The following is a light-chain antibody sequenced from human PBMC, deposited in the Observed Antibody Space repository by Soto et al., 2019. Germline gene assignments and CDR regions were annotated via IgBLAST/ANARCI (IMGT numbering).Light chain of an antibody. CDR3: LQFTQFPHT. J-gene: IGKJ3*01. Sequence: DIVMTQTPLFSPVTLGQPASISCRSSQSLVNRDGHTYLSWLQQRPDQPPRLLIYEISKRFSGVPDRFSGSGAGTDFTLQSSRVEADDVGVYYCLQFTQFPHTFGPGTKVDIK. CDR2: EIS. V-gene: IGKV2-24*01. CDR1: QSLVNRDGHTY.